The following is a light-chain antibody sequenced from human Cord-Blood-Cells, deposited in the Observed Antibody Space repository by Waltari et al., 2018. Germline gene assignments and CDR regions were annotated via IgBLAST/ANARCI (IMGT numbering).Light chain of an antibody. CDR1: QSVSSY. J-gene: IGKJ2*01. CDR2: DAS. V-gene: IGKV3-11*01. CDR3: QQRSNWYT. Sequence: EIVLTQSPATMSLSPGERAHLPCKASQSVSSYLAWYQQTACQAPRLLIYDASNMTTGIPARFSGSGPGTDFTLTISSLEPEDFAVYYCQQRSNWYTFGQGTKLEIK.